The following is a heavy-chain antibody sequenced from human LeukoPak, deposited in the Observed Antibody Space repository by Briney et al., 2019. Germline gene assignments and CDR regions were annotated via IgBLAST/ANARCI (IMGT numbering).Heavy chain of an antibody. Sequence: PGTSLRLSCAVSGFTFSRYDMHWVRQAPGKGMEWVAVIAYDGCKKADSVTGRFTISRDNSKNTLYLQMTSLRAEDTAVYYCARDSSDYWGQGTLVTVSS. CDR1: GFTFSRYD. J-gene: IGHJ4*02. CDR3: ARDSSDY. CDR2: IAYDGCKK. V-gene: IGHV3-30-3*01.